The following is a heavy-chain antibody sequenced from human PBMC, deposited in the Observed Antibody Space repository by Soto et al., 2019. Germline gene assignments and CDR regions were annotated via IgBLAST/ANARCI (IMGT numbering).Heavy chain of an antibody. CDR3: AKVFYYYDSSGYYYFDY. Sequence: GSLRLSCAASGFTFSSYAMSWVRQAPGKGLEWVSAISGSGGSTYYADSVKGRFTISRDNSKNTLYLRMSSLRAEDTAVYYCAKVFYYYDSSGYYYFDYWGQGTLVTVS. D-gene: IGHD3-22*01. J-gene: IGHJ4*02. V-gene: IGHV3-23*01. CDR1: GFTFSSYA. CDR2: ISGSGGST.